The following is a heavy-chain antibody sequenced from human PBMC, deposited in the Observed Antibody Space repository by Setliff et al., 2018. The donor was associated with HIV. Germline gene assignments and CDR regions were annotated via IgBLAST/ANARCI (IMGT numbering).Heavy chain of an antibody. CDR1: GGSFSGYY. J-gene: IGHJ4*02. V-gene: IGHV4-34*01. CDR3: ASGEYSYGYRFDY. Sequence: SETLSLTCAVYGGSFSGYYWSWIRQPPGKGLEWIGEFNHGRSTNNNPSLKSRVTISVDTSKNHFSLKLSSVTAADTAVYYCASGEYSYGYRFDYWGQGTLVTVSS. CDR2: FNHGRST. D-gene: IGHD5-18*01.